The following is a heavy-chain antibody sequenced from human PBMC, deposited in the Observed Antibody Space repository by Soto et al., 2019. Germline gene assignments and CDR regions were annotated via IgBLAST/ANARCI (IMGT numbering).Heavy chain of an antibody. V-gene: IGHV1-2*02. Sequence: ASVKVSCKTSEYSFGDYYLHWVRQAPEQGLEWRGWINLNDGGTNSPRKFQGRLTMTRDKSITTVYIELSRLRSDDTAVYFCVRHAPSHQSIFDLWGPGTLVTVSS. CDR2: INLNDGGT. J-gene: IGHJ4*02. CDR3: VRHAPSHQSIFDL. D-gene: IGHD2-2*01. CDR1: EYSFGDYY.